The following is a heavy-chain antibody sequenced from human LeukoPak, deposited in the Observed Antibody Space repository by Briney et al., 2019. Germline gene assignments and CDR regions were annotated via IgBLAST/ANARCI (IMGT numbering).Heavy chain of an antibody. D-gene: IGHD6-19*01. CDR3: ASYSSLDY. CDR1: XXTXXSYX. V-gene: IGHV3-48*01. Sequence: AXXXTXXSYXMNWVRQAPGKGLEWVSYISSSSSTIYYADSVKGRFTISRXXAKNSLYLQMNSLRAEDTAVYYCASYSSLDYWGQGTLVTVSS. CDR2: ISSSSSTI. J-gene: IGHJ4*02.